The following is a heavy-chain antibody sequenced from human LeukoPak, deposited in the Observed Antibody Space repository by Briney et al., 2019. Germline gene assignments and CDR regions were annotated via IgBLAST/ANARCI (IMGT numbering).Heavy chain of an antibody. Sequence: SETLSLTCTVSGGSISSSSYYWGWIRQPPGKGLEWIGSIYYSGSTYYNPSLKSRVTISVDTSKNQFSLKLSSVTPADTAVYYCASLIPFYGPGGGAFDPWGQGTLVTVSS. CDR1: GGSISSSSYY. D-gene: IGHD3-10*01. J-gene: IGHJ5*02. V-gene: IGHV4-39*07. CDR3: ASLIPFYGPGGGAFDP. CDR2: IYYSGST.